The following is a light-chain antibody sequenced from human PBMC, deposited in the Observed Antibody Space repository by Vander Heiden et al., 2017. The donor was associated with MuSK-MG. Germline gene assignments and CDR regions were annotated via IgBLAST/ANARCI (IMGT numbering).Light chain of an antibody. Sequence: QSALTQPASVSGSTGQSITISCTGTSSDVGGSNYVTWYHQHPGKAPNLMIYEVSNRPSGVSTRFSGSKSGNTASLTISGLQAEDEADYYCSSYTSSSTPLYVFGTGTKVTVL. CDR3: SSYTSSSTPLYV. V-gene: IGLV2-14*01. CDR1: SSDVGGSNY. CDR2: EVS. J-gene: IGLJ1*01.